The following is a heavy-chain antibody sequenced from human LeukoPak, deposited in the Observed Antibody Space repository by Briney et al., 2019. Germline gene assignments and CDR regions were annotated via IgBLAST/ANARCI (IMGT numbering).Heavy chain of an antibody. V-gene: IGHV3-43*02. Sequence: GGSLRRSCAASGFTFDNFAMHWVRQTPGKGLEWVSLVSGNGVNTYYADSVKGRFTISRDNSKNSLYLQMNSLRTEDTALYFCTKDSSSLWYFDFWGQGALVTVSS. CDR3: TKDSSSLWYFDF. CDR2: VSGNGVNT. D-gene: IGHD6-13*01. CDR1: GFTFDNFA. J-gene: IGHJ4*02.